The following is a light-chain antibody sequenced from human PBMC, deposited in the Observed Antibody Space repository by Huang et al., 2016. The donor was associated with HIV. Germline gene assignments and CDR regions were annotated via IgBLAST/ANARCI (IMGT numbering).Light chain of an antibody. J-gene: IGKJ2*01. CDR3: QYYGTSPQT. CDR1: QSINNNY. CDR2: VAS. Sequence: EIVLTQSPDTLSLSPGEGATLSCRASQSINNNYLAWFQQKPGQPPRLLIYVASSRATGIPDRFSGSGSGTDFNLTISRLETEDFAMYFCQYYGTSPQTFGQGTKLDIK. V-gene: IGKV3-20*01.